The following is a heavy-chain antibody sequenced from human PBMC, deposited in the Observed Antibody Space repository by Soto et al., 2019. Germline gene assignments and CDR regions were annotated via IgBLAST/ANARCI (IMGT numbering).Heavy chain of an antibody. CDR1: GFTFDDYA. Sequence: EVQLVESGGGLVQPGRSLRLSCAASGFTFDDYAMHWVRQAPGKGLEWVSGISWNSGSIGYADSVKGRFTISRDNAKNSLYLQMNSLRAEDTALYYCAKVLYCSGGTCGAFDIWGQGTMVTVSS. J-gene: IGHJ3*02. CDR2: ISWNSGSI. CDR3: AKVLYCSGGTCGAFDI. V-gene: IGHV3-9*01. D-gene: IGHD2-15*01.